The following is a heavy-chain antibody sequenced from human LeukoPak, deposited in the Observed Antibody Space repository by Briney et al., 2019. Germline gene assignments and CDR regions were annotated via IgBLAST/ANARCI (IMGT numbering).Heavy chain of an antibody. CDR2: ISYDGSNK. D-gene: IGHD1-26*01. J-gene: IGHJ4*02. V-gene: IGHV3-30-3*01. CDR3: APIVGATAPIDY. Sequence: GGSLRLSCAASGFTFSSYAMHWVRQAPGKGLEWVAVISYDGSNKYYADSVKGRFTISRDNSKNTLYLQMNSLRAEDTAVYYCAPIVGATAPIDYWGQGTLVTVSS. CDR1: GFTFSSYA.